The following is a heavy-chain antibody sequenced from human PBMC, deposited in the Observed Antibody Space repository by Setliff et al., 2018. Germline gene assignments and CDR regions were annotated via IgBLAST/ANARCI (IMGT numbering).Heavy chain of an antibody. J-gene: IGHJ4*02. CDR1: GGSISSGDYY. V-gene: IGHV4-30-4*08. CDR3: ARESRYDCDNLGNLDY. Sequence: SETLSLTCTVSGGSISSGDYYWSWIRQPPGTGLEWIGYSYSSGSTYYNPSLRSRVSISVDTSKNQFSLKLSSVTAADTAVYYCARESRYDCDNLGNLDYWGQGTLVTVSS. D-gene: IGHD5-12*01. CDR2: SYSSGST.